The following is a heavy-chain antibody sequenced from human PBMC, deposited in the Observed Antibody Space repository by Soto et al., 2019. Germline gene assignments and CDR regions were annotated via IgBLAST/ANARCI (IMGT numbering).Heavy chain of an antibody. V-gene: IGHV4-59*01. CDR2: IYYSGST. J-gene: IGHJ5*02. D-gene: IGHD3-10*01. Sequence: PSETLSLTCTVSGGSISSYYWSWIRQPPGKGLEWIGYIYYSGSTNYNPSLKSRVTISVDTSKNQFSLKLSSVTAADTAVYYCARVSMVWFGELLLNNWLDPWGQGTLVTVSS. CDR3: ARVSMVWFGELLLNNWLDP. CDR1: GGSISSYY.